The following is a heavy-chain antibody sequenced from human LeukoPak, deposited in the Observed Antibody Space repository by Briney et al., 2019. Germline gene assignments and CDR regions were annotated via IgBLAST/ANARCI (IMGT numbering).Heavy chain of an antibody. V-gene: IGHV3-7*03. J-gene: IGHJ4*02. CDR1: GFTFSSYW. CDR2: IKEDGSEK. D-gene: IGHD5-12*01. CDR3: AKRVDIVASPFDY. Sequence: GGSLRLSCAASGFTFSSYWMNWVRQAPGKGLEWVANIKEDGSEKYYVDSVKGRFTISRDNAENSLYLQMNSLRAEDTAVYYCAKRVDIVASPFDYWGQGTLVTVSS.